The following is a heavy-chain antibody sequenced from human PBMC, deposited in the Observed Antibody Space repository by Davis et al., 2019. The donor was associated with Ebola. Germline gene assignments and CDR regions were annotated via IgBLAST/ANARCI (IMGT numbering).Heavy chain of an antibody. CDR1: GFTFTTYS. V-gene: IGHV3-21*01. CDR3: ARALNYGDYVVSWYYYGMDV. D-gene: IGHD4-17*01. Sequence: GESLKISCVASGFTFTTYSMSWVRQAPGKALEWVSSISSDSDYIYYADSAKGRFTISRDNAKNSLFLQMDSLRAEDTAVYYCARALNYGDYVVSWYYYGMDVWGQGTTVTVSS. CDR2: ISSDSDYI. J-gene: IGHJ6*02.